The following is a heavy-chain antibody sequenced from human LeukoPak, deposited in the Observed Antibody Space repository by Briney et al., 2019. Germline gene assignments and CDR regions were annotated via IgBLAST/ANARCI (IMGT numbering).Heavy chain of an antibody. CDR1: GFTFSDAW. CDR3: ATVYCSSTSCYRAIDF. V-gene: IGHV3-15*01. J-gene: IGHJ4*02. D-gene: IGHD2-2*01. CDR2: IKSKAVGGTA. Sequence: GGSLRLSCAASGFTFSDAWMTWVRQAPGKGLEWVGRIKSKAVGGTADYAAPVKGRFTISRDDSKNTLYLQMNSLKTEDTAVYYCATVYCSSTSCYRAIDFWGQGTLVTVSS.